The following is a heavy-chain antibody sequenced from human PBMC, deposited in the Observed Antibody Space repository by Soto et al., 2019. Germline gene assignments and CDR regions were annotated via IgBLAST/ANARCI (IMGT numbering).Heavy chain of an antibody. CDR3: VRDGTKTLRDWFDP. D-gene: IGHD1-1*01. V-gene: IGHV4-4*07. J-gene: IGHJ5*02. CDR2: IYPTGTT. CDR1: GCSISGFY. Sequence: ESLARSCAVSGCSISGFYCSWIRKSSGEGLEWIGLIYPTGTTDYNPSLKSLVMMSVDTSKKQFSLKLRSVTAADTDVYYCVRDGTKTLRDWFDPWGQGISVTVYS.